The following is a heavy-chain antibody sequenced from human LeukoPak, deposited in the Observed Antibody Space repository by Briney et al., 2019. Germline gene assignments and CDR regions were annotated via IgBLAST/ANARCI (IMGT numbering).Heavy chain of an antibody. CDR3: ARGERWVVDY. D-gene: IGHD2-2*01. CDR1: GYTFNTYG. Sequence: ASVKVSCKASGYTFNTYGISWVRQAPGQGPEWMGWISLYNGNAKYAQTLQGRVTITTDTSTNTAYMELRSLRSDDTAVYYCARGERWVVDYWGQGTLVTVSS. CDR2: ISLYNGNA. V-gene: IGHV1-18*01. J-gene: IGHJ4*02.